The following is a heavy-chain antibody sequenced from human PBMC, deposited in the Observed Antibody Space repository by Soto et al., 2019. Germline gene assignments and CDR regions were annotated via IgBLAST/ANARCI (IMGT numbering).Heavy chain of an antibody. J-gene: IGHJ6*03. CDR2: IWYEGSNK. Sequence: GGSLRLSCAASGFTFSSYGMHWVRQAPGKGLEWVAVIWYEGSNKYYADSVKGRFTISRDNSKNTLYLQMNSLRAEDTAVYYCARSYCSSTSCPPHKYYYYYYMDGWGKGTTVTVSS. D-gene: IGHD2-2*01. CDR1: GFTFSSYG. V-gene: IGHV3-33*01. CDR3: ARSYCSSTSCPPHKYYYYYYMDG.